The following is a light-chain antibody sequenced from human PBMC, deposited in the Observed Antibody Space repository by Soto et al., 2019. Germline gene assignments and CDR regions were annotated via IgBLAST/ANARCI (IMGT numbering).Light chain of an antibody. Sequence: QSVLTQPPSASGTPGQRVTISCSGSISNIGSNTVNWYQQLPRAAPKILIYTNNQRPSGVPDRFSGSKSGTSASLAISGLLSEHEADYYCASCDTSLDGLDVFGTGTKLTVL. CDR1: ISNIGSNT. J-gene: IGLJ1*01. CDR3: ASCDTSLDGLDV. CDR2: TNN. V-gene: IGLV1-44*01.